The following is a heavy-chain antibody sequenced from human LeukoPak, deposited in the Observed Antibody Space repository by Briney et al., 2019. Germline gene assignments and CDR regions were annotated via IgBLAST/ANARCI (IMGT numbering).Heavy chain of an antibody. Sequence: SVKVSCKASGGTFSSYAISWVRQAPGQGLELMGGVIPSFGTANYAQKFQGRVTIITDESTSTAYMELSSLRPEDTAVYDCARVNSDTAHYFYYYYMDVWVKRTTVTVSS. CDR3: ARVNSDTAHYFYYYYMDV. V-gene: IGHV1-69*05. D-gene: IGHD5-18*01. CDR2: VIPSFGTA. J-gene: IGHJ6*03. CDR1: GGTFSSYA.